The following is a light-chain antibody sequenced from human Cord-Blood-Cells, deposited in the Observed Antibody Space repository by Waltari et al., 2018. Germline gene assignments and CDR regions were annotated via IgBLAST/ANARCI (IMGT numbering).Light chain of an antibody. J-gene: IGLJ3*02. CDR1: SSDVGGYNY. CDR3: SSYTSSSTLKWV. CDR2: DVS. V-gene: IGLV2-14*01. Sequence: QSALTQPASVSGSPGQSITISCTGTSSDVGGYNYVSWYQQHPGKAPKLMLYDVSNRPSGVSNRFSGSKSGNTASLTISGLQAEDEADYYCSSYTSSSTLKWVFGGGTKLTVL.